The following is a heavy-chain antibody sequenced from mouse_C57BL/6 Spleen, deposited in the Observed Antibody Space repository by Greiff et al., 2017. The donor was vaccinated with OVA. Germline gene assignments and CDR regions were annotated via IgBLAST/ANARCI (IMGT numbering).Heavy chain of an antibody. J-gene: IGHJ2*01. Sequence: QVQLQQSGAELMKPGASVKLSCKATGYTFTGYWIEWVKQRPGHGLEWIGEILPGSGSTNYNQKFKGKSTLTVDKSSSTAYMQLSSLTSEDSAVYYCARSGTTVVAHFDYWGQGTTLTVSS. V-gene: IGHV1-9*01. CDR1: GYTFTGYW. CDR3: ARSGTTVVAHFDY. CDR2: ILPGSGST. D-gene: IGHD1-1*01.